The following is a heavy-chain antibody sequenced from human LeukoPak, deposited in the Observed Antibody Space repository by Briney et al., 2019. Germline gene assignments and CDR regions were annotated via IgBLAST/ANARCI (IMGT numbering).Heavy chain of an antibody. D-gene: IGHD3-22*01. CDR2: INPNSGGT. CDR1: GYTFTGYY. Sequence: GASVKVSCKASGYTFTGYYMHWVRQVPGQGLEWMGWINPNSGGTNYAQKFQGRVTMTRDTSISTAYMELSRLRSDDTAVYYCAGQPKEGRDSPSAFDIWGQGTMVTVSS. V-gene: IGHV1-2*02. CDR3: AGQPKEGRDSPSAFDI. J-gene: IGHJ3*02.